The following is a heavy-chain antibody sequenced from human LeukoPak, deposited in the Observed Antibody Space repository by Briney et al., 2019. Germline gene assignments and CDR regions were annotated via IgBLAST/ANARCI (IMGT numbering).Heavy chain of an antibody. D-gene: IGHD1-26*01. CDR2: MNPNSGNT. CDR3: ARGRYSGSYSGATNWFDP. CDR1: GYTFTSYD. Sequence: GASVKVSCKASGYTFTSYDINWVRQATGQGLEWMGWMNPNSGNTGYAQKFQGRVTMTRNTSISTAYMELSSLRSEDTAVYYCARGRYSGSYSGATNWFDPWGQGTLVTVSS. V-gene: IGHV1-8*01. J-gene: IGHJ5*02.